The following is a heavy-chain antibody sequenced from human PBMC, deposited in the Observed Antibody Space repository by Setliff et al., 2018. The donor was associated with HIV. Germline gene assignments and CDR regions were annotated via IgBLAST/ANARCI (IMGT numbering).Heavy chain of an antibody. CDR3: ATELFILVAGHTPTFDY. V-gene: IGHV1-69-2*01. CDR2: IDPEDGQT. D-gene: IGHD6-19*01. J-gene: IGHJ4*02. CDR1: GYTFTDYY. Sequence: GASVKVSCKSSGYTFTDYYMHWVKQAPGKGPEWMGRIDPEDGQTIYAEKFQCRVTITADTSTDTAYMELSSLRSEDTAVYYCATELFILVAGHTPTFDYWGQGTLVTVSS.